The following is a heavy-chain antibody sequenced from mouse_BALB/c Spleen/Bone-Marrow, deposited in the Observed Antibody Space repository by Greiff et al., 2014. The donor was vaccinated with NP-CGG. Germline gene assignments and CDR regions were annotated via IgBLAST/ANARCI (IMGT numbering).Heavy chain of an antibody. J-gene: IGHJ4*01. V-gene: IGHV2-6-1*01. CDR1: GFSLTSYG. D-gene: IGHD1-1*02. Sequence: VKLMESGPGLVAPSQSLSIICTISGFSLTSYGVHWVRQPPGKGLEWLVVIWSDGSTTYNSALKSRLSISKDNSKSQVFLKMNSLQTDDTAMYYCARHGNYAMDYWGQGTSVTVSS. CDR3: ARHGNYAMDY. CDR2: IWSDGST.